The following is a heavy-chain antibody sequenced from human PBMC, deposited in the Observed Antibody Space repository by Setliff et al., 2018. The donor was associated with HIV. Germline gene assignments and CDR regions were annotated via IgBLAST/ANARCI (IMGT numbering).Heavy chain of an antibody. Sequence: GASVKVSCKASGGTFSSYAISWVRQAPGQGLEWMGGIIPIFGRTTYAQEFQGRATMTRDTSTSTVYMELSSLRSEDTAVYYCAREPSGSGNYFYFDYWGQGTLVTVSS. J-gene: IGHJ4*02. V-gene: IGHV1-69*05. CDR1: GGTFSSYA. CDR2: IIPIFGRT. D-gene: IGHD1-26*01. CDR3: AREPSGSGNYFYFDY.